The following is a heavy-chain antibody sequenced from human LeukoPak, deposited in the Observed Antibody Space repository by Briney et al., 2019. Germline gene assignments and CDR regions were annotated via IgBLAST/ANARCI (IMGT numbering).Heavy chain of an antibody. Sequence: PSETLSLTCTVSGGSISSSSYYWDWIRQPPGKGLEWIGSIYYSGSTHYNPSLKSRVTMSIDTSRNQFSLKPSSVTAADTAVYYCASPSHCTSDSCHKYFDYWGPGNLFTVSS. V-gene: IGHV4-39*01. D-gene: IGHD2-2*01. J-gene: IGHJ4*01. CDR3: ASPSHCTSDSCHKYFDY. CDR1: GGSISSSSYY. CDR2: IYYSGST.